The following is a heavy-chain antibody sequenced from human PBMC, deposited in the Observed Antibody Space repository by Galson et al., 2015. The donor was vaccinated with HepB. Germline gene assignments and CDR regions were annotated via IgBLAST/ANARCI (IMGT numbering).Heavy chain of an antibody. J-gene: IGHJ6*02. Sequence: SLRLSCAASASTFSTYAMHWVRQAPGKGLEWVAVISYDGSNKYYADPVKGRFTISRDNSKDTLYLQMNSLRADDMAVYYCARDNWNGANYGMDVWGQGTTVTGSS. CDR3: ARDNWNGANYGMDV. CDR1: ASTFSTYA. CDR2: ISYDGSNK. D-gene: IGHD1-20*01. V-gene: IGHV3-30*04.